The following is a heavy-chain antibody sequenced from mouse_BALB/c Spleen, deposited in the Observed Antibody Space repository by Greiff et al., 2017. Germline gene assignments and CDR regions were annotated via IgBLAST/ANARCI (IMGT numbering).Heavy chain of an antibody. CDR1: GYSITSDYA. V-gene: IGHV3-2*02. CDR3: ARNYGSSLFAY. CDR2: ISYSGST. J-gene: IGHJ3*01. D-gene: IGHD1-1*01. Sequence: EVQLQQSGPGLVKPSQSLSLTCTVTGYSITSDYAWNWIRQFPGNKLEWMGYISYSGSTSYNPSLKSRISITRDTSKNQFFLQLNSVTTEDTATYYCARNYGSSLFAYWGQGTLVTVSA.